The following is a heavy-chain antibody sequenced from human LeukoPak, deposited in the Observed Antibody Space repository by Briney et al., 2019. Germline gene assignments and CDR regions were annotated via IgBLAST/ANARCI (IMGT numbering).Heavy chain of an antibody. CDR1: GGSLSGFY. Sequence: PSETLSLTCAVYGGSLSGFYWSWIRQPPGKGPEWIGEINHSGNTKYNPSLESRVTISVETSNNQFSLELSSVTAADTAVYYCASGLRVFTQRTPFDYWGQGTLVTVSS. D-gene: IGHD3-10*02. J-gene: IGHJ4*02. CDR2: INHSGNT. CDR3: ASGLRVFTQRTPFDY. V-gene: IGHV4-34*01.